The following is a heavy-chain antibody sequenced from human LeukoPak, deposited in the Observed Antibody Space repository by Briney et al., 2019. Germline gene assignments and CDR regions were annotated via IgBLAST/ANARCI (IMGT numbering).Heavy chain of an antibody. D-gene: IGHD4-17*01. CDR3: AKDQSWPSLNYGLGD. CDR1: GFTFSSYA. Sequence: PGGSLRLSCAASGFTFSSYAMSWVRQAPGKGLEWVAFIRYDGSNKYYADSVKGRFTISRDNSKNTLYLQMNSLRAEDTAVYYCAKDQSWPSLNYGLGDWGQGTLVTVSS. J-gene: IGHJ4*02. CDR2: IRYDGSNK. V-gene: IGHV3-30*02.